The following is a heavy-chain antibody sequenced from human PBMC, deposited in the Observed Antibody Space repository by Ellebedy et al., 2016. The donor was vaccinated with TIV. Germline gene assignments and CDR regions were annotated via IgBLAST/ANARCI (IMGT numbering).Heavy chain of an antibody. Sequence: AASVKVSCKASGFTFTSSAMQWVRQARGQRLEWIGWIVVGSGNTNYAQKFQERVTITRDMSTSTAYMELSSLRSEETALYYCAATSGSYRSMLLAGPLDDAFDIWGQGTMVTVSS. CDR3: AATSGSYRSMLLAGPLDDAFDI. D-gene: IGHD1-26*01. CDR2: IVVGSGNT. V-gene: IGHV1-58*02. J-gene: IGHJ3*02. CDR1: GFTFTSSA.